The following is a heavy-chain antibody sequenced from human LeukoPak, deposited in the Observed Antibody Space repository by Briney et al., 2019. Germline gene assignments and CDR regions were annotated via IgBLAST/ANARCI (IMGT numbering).Heavy chain of an antibody. V-gene: IGHV3-30-3*01. D-gene: IGHD2-15*01. CDR3: AKDLGYCSGGSCNDVDY. J-gene: IGHJ4*02. CDR2: ISYDGSNK. CDR1: GFTFSSYA. Sequence: GRSLRLSCAASGFTFSSYAMHWVRQAPGKGLEWVAVISYDGSNKYYADSVKGRFTISRDNSKNTLYLQMNSLRAEDTAVYYCAKDLGYCSGGSCNDVDYWGQGTLVTVSS.